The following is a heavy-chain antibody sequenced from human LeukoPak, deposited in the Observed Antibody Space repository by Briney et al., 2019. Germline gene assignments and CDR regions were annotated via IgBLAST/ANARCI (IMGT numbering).Heavy chain of an antibody. D-gene: IGHD2/OR15-2a*01. CDR3: TRGHWGVIVPSDPDY. Sequence: ASETLSLTGTVSGGPISDTNYYWGWIRQPPGRGLEWIASIYYTGSAYYSPSLQSRLSISIDTSKSQFSLKLSSVTAADTAVYFCTRGHWGVIVPSDPDYWGQGSLVTVSS. CDR2: IYYTGSA. J-gene: IGHJ4*02. CDR1: GGPISDTNYY. V-gene: IGHV4-39*07.